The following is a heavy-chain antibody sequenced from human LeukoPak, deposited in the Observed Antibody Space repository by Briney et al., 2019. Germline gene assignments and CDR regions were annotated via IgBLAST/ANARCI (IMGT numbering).Heavy chain of an antibody. V-gene: IGHV3-7*01. Sequence: GGSLRLSCAASGFTFSSYWMSWVRQAPGKGREGVANIKQDGSEKYYVDSVKGRFTISRDNAKNSLYLQMNSLRAEDTAVYYCARDIVVVPAAPFDPWGQGTLVTVSS. J-gene: IGHJ5*02. D-gene: IGHD2-2*01. CDR2: IKQDGSEK. CDR3: ARDIVVVPAAPFDP. CDR1: GFTFSSYW.